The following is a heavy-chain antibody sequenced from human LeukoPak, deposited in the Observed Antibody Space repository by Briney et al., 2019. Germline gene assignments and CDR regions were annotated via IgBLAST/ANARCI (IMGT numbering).Heavy chain of an antibody. J-gene: IGHJ4*02. D-gene: IGHD5-18*01. CDR3: ARTCKMIQLWEPTPADSGY. V-gene: IGHV1-2*02. CDR2: INPNSGGT. Sequence: ASVKVSCKASGYTFTGYYMHWVRQAPGQGLEWMGWINPNSGGTNYAQKFQGRVTMTRDTSISTAYMELSRLRSDDTAVYYCARTCKMIQLWEPTPADSGYWGQGTLVTVSS. CDR1: GYTFTGYY.